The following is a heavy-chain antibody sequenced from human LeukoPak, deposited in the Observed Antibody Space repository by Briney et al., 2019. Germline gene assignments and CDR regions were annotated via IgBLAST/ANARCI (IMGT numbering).Heavy chain of an antibody. CDR3: AKMKGHPLPKYYMDV. Sequence: GWSLTLSCAASGFTFSGFAMSWVGRTPGKGLEWVSGISGSGDNTLYAHPVKGRFTISRDNSKNTLYLEMNSLRAEDTAIYYCAKMKGHPLPKYYMDVWGQGTTVTVSS. CDR2: ISGSGDNT. CDR1: GFTFSGFA. V-gene: IGHV3-23*01. D-gene: IGHD1-26*01. J-gene: IGHJ6*01.